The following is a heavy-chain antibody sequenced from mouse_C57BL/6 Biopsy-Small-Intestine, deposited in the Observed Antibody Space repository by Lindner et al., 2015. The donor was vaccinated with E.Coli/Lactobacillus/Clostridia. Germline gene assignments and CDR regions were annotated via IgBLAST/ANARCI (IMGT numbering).Heavy chain of an antibody. CDR2: IYLGDGNT. CDR1: GYAFSSSW. J-gene: IGHJ3*01. CDR3: ARSLYDYGLFAY. Sequence: VQLQESGPELVKPGASVKISCKASGYAFSSSWMNWVKQRPGKGLEWIGRIYLGDGNTNYNGKFKGKATLTADKSSSTAYMQLSSLTSEDSAVYFCARSLYDYGLFAYWGQGTLVTVSA. V-gene: IGHV1-82*01. D-gene: IGHD2-4*01.